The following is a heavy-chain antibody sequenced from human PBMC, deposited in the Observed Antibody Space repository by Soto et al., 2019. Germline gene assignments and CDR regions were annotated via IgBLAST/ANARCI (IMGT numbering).Heavy chain of an antibody. Sequence: EVQLVKSGGGLVKPGGSLRLSCAGSGFTSSNAWMSWVRQAPGKGLEWVGRIKNKADGGTTDFAAPVKGRFTISRDDSKNTLYLQMNSLKGDDTAVYYCSTVSGPSDYFDNWGQGTLVTVSS. D-gene: IGHD3-3*01. CDR1: GFTSSNAW. V-gene: IGHV3-15*01. CDR2: IKNKADGGTT. CDR3: STVSGPSDYFDN. J-gene: IGHJ4*02.